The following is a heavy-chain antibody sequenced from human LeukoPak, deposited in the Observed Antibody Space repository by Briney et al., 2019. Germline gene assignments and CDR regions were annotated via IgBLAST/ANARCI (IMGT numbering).Heavy chain of an antibody. V-gene: IGHV1-69*05. J-gene: IGHJ3*02. CDR3: ARAETTVTTYDAFDI. D-gene: IGHD4-17*01. CDR2: IIPIFGTA. Sequence: SVKVSSKASGGTFSSYAISWVRQAPGQGLEWMGGIIPIFGTANYAQKFQGRVTITTDESTSTAYMELSSLRSEDTAVYYCARAETTVTTYDAFDIWGQGTMVTVSS. CDR1: GGTFSSYA.